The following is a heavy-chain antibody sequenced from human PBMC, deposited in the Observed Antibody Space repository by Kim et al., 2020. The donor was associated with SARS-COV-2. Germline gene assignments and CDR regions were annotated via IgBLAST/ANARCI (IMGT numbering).Heavy chain of an antibody. D-gene: IGHD4-17*01. J-gene: IGHJ6*01. CDR1: GFTFTSYT. CDR3: ARDFGDYVYNYYYYGMDV. CDR2: ISSSSYI. Sequence: GGSLRLSCAASGFTFTSYTMNWVRQAPGKGLEWVSSISSSSYIYYADSVKGRFTISRDNAKNSLYLQMNSLRPEDTAVYYCARDFGDYVYNYYYYGMDV. V-gene: IGHV3-21*01.